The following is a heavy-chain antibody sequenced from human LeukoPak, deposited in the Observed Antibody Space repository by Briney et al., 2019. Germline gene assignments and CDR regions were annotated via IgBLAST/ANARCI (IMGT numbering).Heavy chain of an antibody. CDR3: ARRIQLWPPQPGYFDL. D-gene: IGHD5-18*01. CDR1: GFTFSSYA. V-gene: IGHV3-33*08. J-gene: IGHJ2*01. Sequence: GGSLRLSCATSGFTFSSYAMSWVRQAPGKGLEWVAFIRYDGSNKYYADSVKGRFTISRDNAKNSLYLQMNSLRAEDTAVYYCARRIQLWPPQPGYFDLWGRGTLVTVSS. CDR2: IRYDGSNK.